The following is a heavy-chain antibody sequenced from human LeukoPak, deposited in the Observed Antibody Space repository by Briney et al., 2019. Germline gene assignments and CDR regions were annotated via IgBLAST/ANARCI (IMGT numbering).Heavy chain of an antibody. D-gene: IGHD6-19*01. CDR3: ARGRFSGPDDY. CDR1: EFSVSSNY. V-gene: IGHV3-53*01. CDR2: IYSGGAT. Sequence: GGSLRLSCAVSEFSVSSNYMSWVRQAPEKGLEWVSVIYSGGATYYADSVRGRFTISRDNSKNMVSLQMTSLGAEDTAVYYCARGRFSGPDDYWGQGTLVTVSS. J-gene: IGHJ4*02.